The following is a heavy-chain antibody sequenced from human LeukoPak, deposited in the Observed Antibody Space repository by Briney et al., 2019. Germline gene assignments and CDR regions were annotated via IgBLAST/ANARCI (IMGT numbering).Heavy chain of an antibody. V-gene: IGHV3-15*01. Sequence: GGSLRLSCAASGFTFSNACMSWVRQAPGKGLEWVGRIKSKTDGGTTDYAAPVKGRFTISRDDSKNTLYLQMNSLKTEDTAVYYCTTGMVAATGWDYWGQGTLVTVSS. CDR2: IKSKTDGGTT. CDR1: GFTFSNAC. J-gene: IGHJ4*02. D-gene: IGHD2-15*01. CDR3: TTGMVAATGWDY.